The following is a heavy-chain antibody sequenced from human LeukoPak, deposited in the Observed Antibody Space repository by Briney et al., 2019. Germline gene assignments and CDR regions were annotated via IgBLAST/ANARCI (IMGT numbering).Heavy chain of an antibody. CDR1: GFTFDDYA. Sequence: GGSLRLSCAASGFTFDDYAMHWVRQAPGKGLEWVSGISWNSGSIGYADSVKGRFTISRDNAKNSLYLQMNSLRAEDTALYYCAKDINYGGNLGAFDIWGQGTMVTVSS. CDR3: AKDINYGGNLGAFDI. D-gene: IGHD4-23*01. CDR2: ISWNSGSI. V-gene: IGHV3-9*01. J-gene: IGHJ3*02.